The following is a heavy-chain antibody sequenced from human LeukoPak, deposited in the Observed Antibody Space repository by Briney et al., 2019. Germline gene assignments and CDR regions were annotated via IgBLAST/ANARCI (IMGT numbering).Heavy chain of an antibody. CDR2: IKYDGSMT. CDR1: GFTFSTYW. CDR3: ARGASSAYYVDY. Sequence: GGSLRLSCAASGFTFSTYWMHWVRQAPEKGLVWVSRIKYDGSMTTYGDSVKGRFSISRDNAKNTVDLQMNSLRAEDTAVYYCARGASSAYYVDYWGQGTLVSVSS. V-gene: IGHV3-74*01. D-gene: IGHD3-22*01. J-gene: IGHJ4*02.